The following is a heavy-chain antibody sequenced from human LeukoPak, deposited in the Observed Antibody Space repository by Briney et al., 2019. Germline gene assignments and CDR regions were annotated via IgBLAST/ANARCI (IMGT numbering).Heavy chain of an antibody. CDR1: GFTFSRFG. Sequence: GGSLRLSCAASGFTFSRFGMHWVRQAPGKGLEWVAFIQYDGSNKYYADSVKGRFAISRDNSKNTLYLQMSSLRAEDTAVYYCAKGLESSIWYTLIDYWGQGTLVTVSS. CDR2: IQYDGSNK. D-gene: IGHD6-13*01. CDR3: AKGLESSIWYTLIDY. J-gene: IGHJ4*02. V-gene: IGHV3-30*02.